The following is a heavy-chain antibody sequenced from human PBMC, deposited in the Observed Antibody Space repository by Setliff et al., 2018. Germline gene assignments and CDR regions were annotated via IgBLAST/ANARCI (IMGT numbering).Heavy chain of an antibody. CDR3: ARGGTFRYFDY. Sequence: KASETLSLTCTVYGGPLSGFSWNWIRQSPGGGLEWIGEITDTGRTKYNPSLKSRVTVSVDTSKNQFSLRLISVTAADTAVYYCARGGTFRYFDYWGQGTPVTVSS. V-gene: IGHV4-34*01. CDR2: ITDTGRT. J-gene: IGHJ4*02. CDR1: GGPLSGFS.